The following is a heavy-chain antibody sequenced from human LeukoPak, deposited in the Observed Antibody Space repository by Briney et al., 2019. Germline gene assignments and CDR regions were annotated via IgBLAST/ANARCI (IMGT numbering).Heavy chain of an antibody. J-gene: IGHJ2*01. Sequence: GRSLRLSCAASGFTFSYSGMHWVRQAPGKGLEWVADIFYDGSHKYYADSVKGRFTISRDNSKNTVFLQMNSLRAEDTAVYHCARVGGNYPYWYFDLWGRGTLVTVSS. D-gene: IGHD4-23*01. CDR1: GFTFSYSG. CDR3: ARVGGNYPYWYFDL. CDR2: IFYDGSHK. V-gene: IGHV3-33*01.